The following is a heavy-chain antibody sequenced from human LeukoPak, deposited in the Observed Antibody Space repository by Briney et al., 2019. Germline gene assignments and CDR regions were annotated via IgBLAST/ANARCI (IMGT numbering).Heavy chain of an antibody. CDR3: ARHGYDFWSGFPQYYFDY. CDR1: GGSISSSSYY. Sequence: SQTLSLTCTVSGGSISSSSYYWGWIRRPPGKGLEWIGSIYYSGSTYYNPSLKSRVTISVDTSKNQFSLKLSSVTAADTAVYYCARHGYDFWSGFPQYYFDYWGQGTLVTVSS. CDR2: IYYSGST. V-gene: IGHV4-39*01. J-gene: IGHJ4*02. D-gene: IGHD3-3*01.